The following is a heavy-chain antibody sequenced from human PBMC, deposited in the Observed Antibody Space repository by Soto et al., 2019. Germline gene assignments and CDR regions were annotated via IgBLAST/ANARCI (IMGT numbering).Heavy chain of an antibody. CDR3: IQSRCGGDCLQSYASYYYYGMDV. V-gene: IGHV2-5*02. CDR1: AFSLSTGGVG. D-gene: IGHD2-21*02. Sequence: QITLKESGPPLVKPTQTLTLTCTFSAFSLSTGGVGVGWIRQPPGKALEWLALIYWDDDKRYSPSLRSRLTIPTATSKHPVVLTMTNMDPVDTATYYCIQSRCGGDCLQSYASYYYYGMDVWGQGTTVTVSS. CDR2: IYWDDDK. J-gene: IGHJ6*02.